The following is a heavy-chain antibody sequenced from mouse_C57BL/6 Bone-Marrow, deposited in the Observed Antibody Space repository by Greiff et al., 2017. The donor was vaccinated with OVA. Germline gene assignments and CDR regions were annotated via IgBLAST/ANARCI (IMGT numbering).Heavy chain of an antibody. V-gene: IGHV1-69*01. D-gene: IGHD2-2*01. Sequence: QVQLQQPGAELVMPGASVKLSCKASGYTFTSYWMHWVKQRPGQGLEWIGEIDPSDSYTNYNQKFTGKSTLSVDKSSSTAYMQLSSLTSEDSAVYYCARGRVYYGYGRGGDYWGQGTTLTVSS. J-gene: IGHJ2*01. CDR2: IDPSDSYT. CDR3: ARGRVYYGYGRGGDY. CDR1: GYTFTSYW.